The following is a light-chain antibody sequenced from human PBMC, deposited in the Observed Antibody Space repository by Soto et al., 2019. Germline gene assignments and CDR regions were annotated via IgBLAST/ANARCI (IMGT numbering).Light chain of an antibody. Sequence: EVVMTQSPDTLSVSPGETATLSCRASQSVSRNLAWYQQKPGRAPRLLIYAASTRATGVPVRFSGSGSGTVFSLTISGLQSEDFALYFCQQFDKWPGTFGQGTKVDIK. CDR3: QQFDKWPGT. CDR2: AAS. V-gene: IGKV3-15*01. J-gene: IGKJ1*01. CDR1: QSVSRN.